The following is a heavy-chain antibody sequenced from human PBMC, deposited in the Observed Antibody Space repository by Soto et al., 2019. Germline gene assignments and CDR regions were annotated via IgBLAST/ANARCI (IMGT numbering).Heavy chain of an antibody. CDR3: ARTVGSVLGATFLSYYYGMDV. J-gene: IGHJ6*02. V-gene: IGHV1-18*01. D-gene: IGHD1-26*01. Sequence: QVQLVQSGAEVKKPGASVKVSCKASGYTFTSYGISWVRQAPGQGLEWMGWISAYNGNTNFAQKLQGRVTMTTDTSTSTAYMELRSLRSDDTAVYYCARTVGSVLGATFLSYYYGMDVWGQGTTVTVSS. CDR1: GYTFTSYG. CDR2: ISAYNGNT.